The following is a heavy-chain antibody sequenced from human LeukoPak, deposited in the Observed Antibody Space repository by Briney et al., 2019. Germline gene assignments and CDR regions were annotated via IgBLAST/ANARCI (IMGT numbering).Heavy chain of an antibody. CDR1: GGSFSGYY. CDR3: ASEQTYYYDSSGYYFDY. CDR2: INHSGST. V-gene: IGHV4-34*01. D-gene: IGHD3-22*01. Sequence: SETLSLTCAVYGGSFSGYYWSWIRQPPGKGLEWIGEINHSGSTNYNPPLKSRVTISVDTSKNQFSLKLSSVTAADTAVYYCASEQTYYYDSSGYYFDYWGQGTLVTVSS. J-gene: IGHJ4*02.